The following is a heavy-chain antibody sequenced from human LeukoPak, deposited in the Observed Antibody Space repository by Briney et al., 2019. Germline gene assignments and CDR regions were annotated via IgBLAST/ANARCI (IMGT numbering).Heavy chain of an antibody. V-gene: IGHV3-23*01. CDR2: ISPSGDST. Sequence: GGSLRLSCAASGLSVRSNYMSWVRQAPGKGLEWVSAISPSGDSTYCADSVKGRFTISRDNSMNTLYLQMRSLRAEDTAVYYCVNDGRWYWNYWGQGTLVTVSS. CDR1: GLSVRSNY. CDR3: VNDGRWYWNY. D-gene: IGHD6-13*01. J-gene: IGHJ4*02.